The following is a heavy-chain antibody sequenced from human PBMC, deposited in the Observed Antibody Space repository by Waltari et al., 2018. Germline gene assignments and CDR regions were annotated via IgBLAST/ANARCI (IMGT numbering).Heavy chain of an antibody. J-gene: IGHJ6*02. CDR2: INPSGGST. CDR1: GYTFTSYY. CDR3: AREGYSSSWYGRSYYYGMDV. D-gene: IGHD6-13*01. V-gene: IGHV1-46*01. Sequence: QVQLVQSGAEVKKPGASVKVSCKASGYTFTSYYMHWVRQAPGQGLEWMGIINPSGGSTSYAQKFQGRVTMTRVTSTSTVYMELSSLRSEDTAVYYCAREGYSSSWYGRSYYYGMDVWGQGTTVTVSS.